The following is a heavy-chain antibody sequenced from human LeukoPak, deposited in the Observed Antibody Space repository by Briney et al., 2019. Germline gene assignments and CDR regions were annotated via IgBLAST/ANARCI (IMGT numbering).Heavy chain of an antibody. D-gene: IGHD2-2*01. CDR3: ARVVGWVVPAARGWFDP. CDR2: IYHSGST. V-gene: IGHV4-30-2*01. J-gene: IGHJ5*02. Sequence: SQTLSLTCAVSGGSISSGGYSWSWIRQPPGKGLEWIGYIYHSGSTYYNPSLMSRVTISVDRSKNQFSLKLSSVTAADTAVYYCARVVGWVVPAARGWFDPWGQGTLVTVSS. CDR1: GGSISSGGYS.